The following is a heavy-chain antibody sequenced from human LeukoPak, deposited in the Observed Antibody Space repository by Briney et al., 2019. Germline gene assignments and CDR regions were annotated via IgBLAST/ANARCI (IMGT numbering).Heavy chain of an antibody. D-gene: IGHD3-10*01. CDR1: GFTFSSYA. J-gene: IGHJ6*04. Sequence: RRSLRLSCAASGFTFSSYAMHWVRQAPGKGLEGVAVISYDGSNKYYADSVKGRFTISRDNSKNTLYLQMNSLRAGDTAVYYCAGGSGSYYRYYYYGMDVWGKGTTVTVSS. V-gene: IGHV3-30*04. CDR3: AGGSGSYYRYYYYGMDV. CDR2: ISYDGSNK.